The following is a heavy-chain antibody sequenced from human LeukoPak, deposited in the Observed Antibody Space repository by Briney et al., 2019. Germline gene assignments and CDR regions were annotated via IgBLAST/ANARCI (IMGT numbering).Heavy chain of an antibody. CDR3: AKSSSTYYDMDY. CDR1: GFTFDDYA. J-gene: IGHJ4*02. V-gene: IGHV3-9*01. Sequence: GRSLRLSCAASGFTFDDYAMHWVRQAPGKGLEWVSGISWNSGSIGYADSVKGRFTISRDNAKNSLYLQMYSLRAEDTALYYCAKSSSTYYDMDYWGQGTLVTVSS. CDR2: ISWNSGSI. D-gene: IGHD3-22*01.